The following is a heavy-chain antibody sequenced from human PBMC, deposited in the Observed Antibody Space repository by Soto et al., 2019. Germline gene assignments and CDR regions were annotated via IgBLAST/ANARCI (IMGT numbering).Heavy chain of an antibody. J-gene: IGHJ5*02. CDR1: GYTFTSYG. V-gene: IGHV1-18*01. D-gene: IGHD2-2*01. CDR2: ISAYNGNT. Sequence: QVQLVQSGAEVKKPGASVKVSCKASGYTFTSYGISWVRQAPGQGLEWMGWISAYNGNTNYAQKLQGRVTMTTDTSTSTAYMELRSLRSDDTAVYYCARKEGYCSSTSCYGRDNWFDPWDQGTLVTVSS. CDR3: ARKEGYCSSTSCYGRDNWFDP.